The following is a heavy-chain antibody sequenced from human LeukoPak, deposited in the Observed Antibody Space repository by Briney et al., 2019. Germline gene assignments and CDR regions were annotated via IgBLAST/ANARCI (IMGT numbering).Heavy chain of an antibody. Sequence: SETLSLTCTVSGCSISSYYWSWIRQPPGKGLEWIGYIYYSGSTNYNPSLKSRVTISVDTSKNQFSLKLSSVTAADTAVYYCATTRWGYSSSWYTFDYWGQGTLVTVSS. CDR3: ATTRWGYSSSWYTFDY. CDR2: IYYSGST. V-gene: IGHV4-59*08. CDR1: GCSISSYY. J-gene: IGHJ4*02. D-gene: IGHD6-13*01.